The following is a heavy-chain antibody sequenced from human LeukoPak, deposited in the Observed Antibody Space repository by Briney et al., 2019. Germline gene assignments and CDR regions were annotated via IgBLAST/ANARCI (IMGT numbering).Heavy chain of an antibody. CDR2: IKEEGSEI. V-gene: IGHV3-7*04. J-gene: IGHJ4*02. CDR1: RFPLSNYW. D-gene: IGHD3-9*01. Sequence: PGGSLRLSCAASRFPLSNYWMRSVRQAPGGGREWVANIKEEGSEIYYVDSVKGRFTISRDNAKNSLYLQMNSLRAEDTAVYYCAGGMRYFDRENNWGQGTLVTVSS. CDR3: AGGMRYFDRENN.